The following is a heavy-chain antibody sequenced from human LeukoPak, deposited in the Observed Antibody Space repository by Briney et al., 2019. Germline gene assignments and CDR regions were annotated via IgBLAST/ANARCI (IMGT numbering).Heavy chain of an antibody. CDR2: ISVYNGDT. Sequence: ASVKLSCKASGDTFTSNGISWVRQAPGQGLEWMGWISVYNGDTNYAQKLQGRVTMTTDTSTSTAYMELRSLRSDDTAVYYCARPSNPQLAVADLDYWGQGTLVTVSS. V-gene: IGHV1-18*01. CDR1: GDTFTSNG. J-gene: IGHJ4*02. D-gene: IGHD6-19*01. CDR3: ARPSNPQLAVADLDY.